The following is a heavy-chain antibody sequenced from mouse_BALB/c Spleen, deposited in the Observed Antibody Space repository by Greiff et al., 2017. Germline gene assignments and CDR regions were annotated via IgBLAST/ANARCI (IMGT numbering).Heavy chain of an antibody. Sequence: QVQLQQPGAELVKPGASVKLSCKASGYTFTSYWMHWVKQRPGQGLEWIGEINPSNGRTNYNEKFKSKATLTVDKSSSTAYMQLSSLTSEDSAVYYCALLLGAMDYWGQGTSVTFSS. V-gene: IGHV1S81*02. CDR1: GYTFTSYW. CDR3: ALLLGAMDY. CDR2: INPSNGRT. J-gene: IGHJ4*01. D-gene: IGHD1-1*01.